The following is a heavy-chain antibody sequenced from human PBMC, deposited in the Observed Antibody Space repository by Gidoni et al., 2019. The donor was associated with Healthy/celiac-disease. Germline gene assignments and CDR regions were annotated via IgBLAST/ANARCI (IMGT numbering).Heavy chain of an antibody. J-gene: IGHJ4*02. CDR1: GFTFSSYA. V-gene: IGHV3-30-3*01. CDR3: ARDLTTVTPNFDY. D-gene: IGHD4-17*01. Sequence: QVQLVESGGGVVQPGRSLRLSWAASGFTFSSYAMHWVRQAPGKGLEWVAVISYDGSNKYSADSVKGRFTISRDNSKNTLYLQMNSLRAEDTAVYYCARDLTTVTPNFDYWGQGTLVTVSS. CDR2: ISYDGSNK.